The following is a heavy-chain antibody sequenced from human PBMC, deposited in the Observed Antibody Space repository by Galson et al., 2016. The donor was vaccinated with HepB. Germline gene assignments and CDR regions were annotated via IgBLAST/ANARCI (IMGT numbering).Heavy chain of an antibody. CDR3: GKDILPGGMDV. V-gene: IGHV3-9*01. CDR2: ISLDTDRI. D-gene: IGHD3-3*01. CDR1: GFSLDRYA. J-gene: IGHJ6*02. Sequence: SLRLSCAVSGFSLDRYAMHWVRLVPGKGLEWVSGISLDTDRIGYADSVKGRFIVSRDKARNSVYLQMNSLRAEDSALYCCGKDILPGGMDVWGHGTRVTVAS.